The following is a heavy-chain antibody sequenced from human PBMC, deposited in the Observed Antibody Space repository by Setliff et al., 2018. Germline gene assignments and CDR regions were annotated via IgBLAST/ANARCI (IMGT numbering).Heavy chain of an antibody. Sequence: GPTLVNPTQTLTLTCTFSGFSLSTSGMCVSWIRQPPGKALEWLARIYWSDDKRYNPSLNSRLAIARDTSKNQVVLTMINMDPVDTATYYCGHRQGGNSFRVDNWGQGTLVTVSS. CDR3: GHRQGGNSFRVDN. J-gene: IGHJ4*02. CDR2: IYWSDDK. V-gene: IGHV2-5*08. D-gene: IGHD1-26*01. CDR1: GFSLSTSGMC.